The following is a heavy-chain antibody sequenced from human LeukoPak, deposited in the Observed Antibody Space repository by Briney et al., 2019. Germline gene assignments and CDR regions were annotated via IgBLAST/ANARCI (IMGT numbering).Heavy chain of an antibody. CDR3: AKAPPWYSSSLAGGFDY. D-gene: IGHD6-13*01. CDR1: GFTFSSNG. J-gene: IGHJ4*02. CDR2: ISYDGSNK. V-gene: IGHV3-30*18. Sequence: GGSLRLSCAASGFTFSSNGMHWVRQAPGKGLEWVAVISYDGSNKYYADSVKGRFTISRDNSKNTLYLQMNSLRAEDTAVYYCAKAPPWYSSSLAGGFDYWGQGTLVTVSS.